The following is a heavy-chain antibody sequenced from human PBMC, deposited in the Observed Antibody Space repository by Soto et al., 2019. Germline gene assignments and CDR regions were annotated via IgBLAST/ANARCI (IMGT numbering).Heavy chain of an antibody. CDR2: MANDGSYQ. D-gene: IGHD6-13*01. CDR3: ARSIGGSSHYPPDY. CDR1: GFIFSTYG. J-gene: IGHJ4*02. V-gene: IGHV3-30*03. Sequence: QVQLVESGGGVVQPGGSLRLSCATSGFIFSTYGMQWVRQSPGEGLEWVAVMANDGSYQYYADSVKGRFTISRDNSKNTLYLQMDSLRREDTAVYYCARSIGGSSHYPPDYWGQGTLVTVSS.